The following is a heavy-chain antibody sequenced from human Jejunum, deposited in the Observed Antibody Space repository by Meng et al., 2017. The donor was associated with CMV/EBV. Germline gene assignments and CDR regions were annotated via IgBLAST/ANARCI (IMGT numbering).Heavy chain of an antibody. CDR1: GFTFSSDW. CDR3: AKYNYGIDY. Sequence: VRLVECGGCFVQPWGARIVSFAASGFTFSSDWMTWVRQAPEKGLEWVANIKTDGSDKNYVDSVKGRFTISRDNAQNSLYLQMNSLRAEDTAVYYCAKYNYGIDYWGQGTLVTVSS. CDR2: IKTDGSDK. J-gene: IGHJ4*02. V-gene: IGHV3-7*02. D-gene: IGHD5-18*01.